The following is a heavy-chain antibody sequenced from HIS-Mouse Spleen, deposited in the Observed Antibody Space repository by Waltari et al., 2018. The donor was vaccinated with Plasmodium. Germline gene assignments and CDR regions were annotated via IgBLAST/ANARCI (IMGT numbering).Heavy chain of an antibody. CDR2: ISYDGSNK. CDR3: ATSKEPGIGTAFDI. J-gene: IGHJ3*02. D-gene: IGHD7-27*01. CDR1: GFPFSCSG. V-gene: IGHV3-30*03. Sequence: QVQLVESGGGVVQPGRSLRLSCAASGFPFSCSGMHWVRQAPGKGLEWVAVISYDGSNKYYADSVKGRFTISRDNSKNTLYLQMNSLRAEDTAVYYCATSKEPGIGTAFDIWGQGTMVTVSS.